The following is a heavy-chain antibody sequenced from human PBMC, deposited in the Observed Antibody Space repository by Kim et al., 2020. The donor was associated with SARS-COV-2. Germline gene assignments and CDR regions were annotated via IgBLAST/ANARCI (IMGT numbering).Heavy chain of an antibody. CDR1: GFTFSSYG. J-gene: IGHJ6*02. V-gene: IGHV3-33*01. CDR2: IWYDGSNK. CDR3: ARDSGGIAAAGNPYYYYGMVV. D-gene: IGHD6-13*01. Sequence: GGSLRLSCAASGFTFSSYGMHWVRQAPGKGLEWVAVIWYDGSNKYYADSVKGRFTISRDNSKNTLYLQMNSLRAEDTAVYYCARDSGGIAAAGNPYYYYGMVVWGQGTTVTVSS.